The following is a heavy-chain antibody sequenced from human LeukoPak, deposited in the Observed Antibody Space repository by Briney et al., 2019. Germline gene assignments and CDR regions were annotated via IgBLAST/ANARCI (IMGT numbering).Heavy chain of an antibody. CDR2: IYYSGST. Sequence: SETLSLTCTVSGGSISSGDYYWSWIRQPPGKGLEWIGYIYYSGSTYYNPSLKSRVTISVDTSKNQFSLKLSSVTAADTAVYYCAGPPEGRFLDRPGYYHYMDVWGTGTAVTVTS. CDR3: AGPPEGRFLDRPGYYHYMDV. CDR1: GGSISSGDYY. D-gene: IGHD3-3*01. J-gene: IGHJ6*03. V-gene: IGHV4-30-4*01.